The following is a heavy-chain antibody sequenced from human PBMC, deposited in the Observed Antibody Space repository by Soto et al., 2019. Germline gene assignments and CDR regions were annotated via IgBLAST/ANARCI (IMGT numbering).Heavy chain of an antibody. CDR1: GFTFSSYS. CDR3: AREGINNYNEYYFDS. Sequence: GGSLRLSCAASGFTFSSYSMSWVRQAPGKGLEWVSSISGSGNYTHYADFLRGRFTISRDNAKTSLYLQMNSLRAEDTAVYYCAREGINNYNEYYFDSWGQGTVVTVSS. CDR2: ISGSGNYT. J-gene: IGHJ4*02. V-gene: IGHV3-21*01. D-gene: IGHD4-4*01.